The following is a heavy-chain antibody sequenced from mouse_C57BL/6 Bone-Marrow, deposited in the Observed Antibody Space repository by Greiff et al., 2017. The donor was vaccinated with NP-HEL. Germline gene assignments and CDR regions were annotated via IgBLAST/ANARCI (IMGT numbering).Heavy chain of an antibody. CDR1: GYAFSSSW. CDR2: IYPGDGDT. V-gene: IGHV1-82*01. D-gene: IGHD2-4*01. CDR3: ARFYGDYDGYWYFDV. J-gene: IGHJ1*03. Sequence: VQLQESGPELVKPGASVKISCKASGYAFSSSWMNWVKQRPGKGLEWIGRIYPGDGDTNYNGKFKGKATLTADKSSRTAYMQLSSLTSEDSAVYFCARFYGDYDGYWYFDVWGTGTTVTVSS.